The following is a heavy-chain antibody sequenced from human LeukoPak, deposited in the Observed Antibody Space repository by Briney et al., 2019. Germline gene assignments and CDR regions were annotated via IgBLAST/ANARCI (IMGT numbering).Heavy chain of an antibody. CDR2: IWSDGTNK. CDR1: GFTFSNYG. Sequence: GSPRLSCAASGFTFSNYGIHWVRQAPGKGLEWVAVIWSDGTNKYYADSVRGRFTISRDNSKNTLYLQMNSLRAEDTAVYYCARGQGYGGYDYCDYWGLGTLVTVSS. D-gene: IGHD5-12*01. J-gene: IGHJ4*02. V-gene: IGHV3-33*01. CDR3: ARGQGYGGYDYCDY.